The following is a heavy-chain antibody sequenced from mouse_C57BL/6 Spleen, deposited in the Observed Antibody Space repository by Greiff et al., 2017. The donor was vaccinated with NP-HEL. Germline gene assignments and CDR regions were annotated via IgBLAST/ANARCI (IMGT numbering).Heavy chain of an antibody. V-gene: IGHV1-74*01. D-gene: IGHD4-1*01. CDR2: IHPSDSDT. CDR3: AIRRELGREDAMDY. Sequence: QVQLQQPGAELVKPGASVKVSCKASGYTFTSYWMHWVKQRPGQGLEWIVRIHPSDSDTNYNQKFKGKATLTVDKSSSTAYMQLSSLTSEDSAVYYCAIRRELGREDAMDYWGQGTSVTVSS. J-gene: IGHJ4*01. CDR1: GYTFTSYW.